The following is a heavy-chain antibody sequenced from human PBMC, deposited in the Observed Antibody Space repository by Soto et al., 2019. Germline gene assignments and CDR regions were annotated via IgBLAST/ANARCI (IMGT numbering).Heavy chain of an antibody. D-gene: IGHD6-19*01. CDR3: ATYSGWSLPMDV. J-gene: IGHJ6*03. Sequence: GGSLRLSCAASGFALSSYWMTWVRQAPGEGLQWVASINNYGSEIYYLDSVKGRFTISRDNSKNSVYLDMISLRAEDTAVYYCATYSGWSLPMDVWGKGTTVTVSS. CDR1: GFALSSYW. V-gene: IGHV3-7*01. CDR2: INNYGSEI.